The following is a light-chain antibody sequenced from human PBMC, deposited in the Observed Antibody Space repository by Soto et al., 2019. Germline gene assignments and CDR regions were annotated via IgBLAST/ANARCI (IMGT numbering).Light chain of an antibody. CDR3: AAWDDSLNGPV. V-gene: IGLV1-36*01. CDR1: SSNIGNNA. Sequence: QSVLTQPPSVSEAPRQRVTISCSGSSSNIGNNAVNWYQQLPGKAPKLLIYYDDLLPPGVSDRFSGSKSGPSASLAISGLQSEDEAYYYCAAWDDSLNGPVFGGGTQLTVL. J-gene: IGLJ2*01. CDR2: YDD.